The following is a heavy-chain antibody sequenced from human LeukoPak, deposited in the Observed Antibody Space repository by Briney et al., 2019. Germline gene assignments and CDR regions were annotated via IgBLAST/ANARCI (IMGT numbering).Heavy chain of an antibody. Sequence: PGGSLRLSCVASESTFSRYDMHWVRQAPGKGLEWLAFVRFDGRETFYADSVNGRFTISRDNSENTLYLQMPYVRLEDTAVYYCATEERCTVTDCPTAFDHWGQGTQVTVS. V-gene: IGHV3-30*02. D-gene: IGHD1-1*01. CDR3: ATEERCTVTDCPTAFDH. CDR1: ESTFSRYD. CDR2: VRFDGRET. J-gene: IGHJ4*02.